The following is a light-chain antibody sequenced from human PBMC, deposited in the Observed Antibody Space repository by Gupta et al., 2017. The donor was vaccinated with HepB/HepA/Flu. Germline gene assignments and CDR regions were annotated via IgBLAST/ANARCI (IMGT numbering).Light chain of an antibody. CDR3: RQEDKYPRT. V-gene: IGKV1-6*01. J-gene: IGKJ1*01. CDR2: SAS. Sequence: AIQMTQAPSSLSASVGDRVTITCRASQYIRNDLGWYHQRPGKGPKLLIYSASSLKSGVPSRFSGSGYGTDFTLAISSRQPEDFGNYYCRQEDKYPRTFGQGTXVEIK. CDR1: QYIRND.